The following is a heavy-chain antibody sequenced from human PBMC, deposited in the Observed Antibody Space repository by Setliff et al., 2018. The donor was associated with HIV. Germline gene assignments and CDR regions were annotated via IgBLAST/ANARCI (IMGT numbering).Heavy chain of an antibody. CDR1: GFTFSTYA. J-gene: IGHJ4*02. Sequence: PGGSLRLSCAASGFTFSTYAMGWVRQAPGKGLEWVSTIGAVGGPTHYAESVKGRFTISKDNSKNTLYLQMSSLRDEDTAVYYCVNRAWLESWGQGTLVTVSS. V-gene: IGHV3-23*01. CDR3: VNRAWLES. CDR2: IGAVGGPT.